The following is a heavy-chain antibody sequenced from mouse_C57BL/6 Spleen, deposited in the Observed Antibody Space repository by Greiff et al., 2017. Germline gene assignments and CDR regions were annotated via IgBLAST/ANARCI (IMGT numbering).Heavy chain of an antibody. CDR3: ARVSDYDGGFDY. J-gene: IGHJ2*01. CDR2: ISYDGSN. CDR1: GYSITSGYY. D-gene: IGHD2-4*01. Sequence: VQLQQSGPGLVKPSQSLSLTCSVTGYSITSGYYWNWIRQFPGNKLEWMGYISYDGSNNYNPSLKNRISITRDTSKNQFFLKLNSVTTEDTATYYCARVSDYDGGFDYWGQGTTLTVSS. V-gene: IGHV3-6*01.